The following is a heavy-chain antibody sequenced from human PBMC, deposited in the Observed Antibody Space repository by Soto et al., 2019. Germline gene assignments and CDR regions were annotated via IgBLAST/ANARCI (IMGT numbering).Heavy chain of an antibody. CDR2: ISTSGSTI. CDR3: AYGGSWDY. D-gene: IGHD1-26*01. J-gene: IGHJ4*02. CDR1: GFSFNTYE. V-gene: IGHV3-48*03. Sequence: EVQLVESGGGLVQPGGSLRLSCAASGFSFNTYEMNWVRQAPGKGLEWVSYISTSGSTIYYADSVKGRFTISRDNGKKSLYLQMNSLRAEDTAVYYCAYGGSWDYRGQGTQVTVSS.